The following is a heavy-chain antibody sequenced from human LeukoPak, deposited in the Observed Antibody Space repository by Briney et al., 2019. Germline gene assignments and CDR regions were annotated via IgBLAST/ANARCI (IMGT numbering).Heavy chain of an antibody. Sequence: ASVKVSCKTSGYTFTSYGISWVRQAPGQGLEWMGWISGYNGDTNYVQKFQGRVTMTIDTSTTIAHMELRSLRSDDTAVYYCARPRSGNDRYFDYWGQGTLVTVSP. CDR3: ARPRSGNDRYFDY. CDR1: GYTFTSYG. D-gene: IGHD1-1*01. CDR2: ISGYNGDT. V-gene: IGHV1-18*01. J-gene: IGHJ4*02.